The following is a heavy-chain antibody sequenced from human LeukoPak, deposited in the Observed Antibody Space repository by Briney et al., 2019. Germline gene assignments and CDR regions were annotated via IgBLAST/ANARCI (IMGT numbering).Heavy chain of an antibody. V-gene: IGHV4-59*01. J-gene: IGHJ4*02. CDR1: GVSISSYY. CDR3: ARGGVLKSVDY. Sequence: PSETLSLTCTVSGVSISSYYWSWIRQPPGKGLEWIGYIYYSGSTNYNPSLKSRVTISVDTSKNQFSLKLSSVNAADTAVYYCARGGVLKSVDYWGQGTLVAVSS. D-gene: IGHD3-16*01. CDR2: IYYSGST.